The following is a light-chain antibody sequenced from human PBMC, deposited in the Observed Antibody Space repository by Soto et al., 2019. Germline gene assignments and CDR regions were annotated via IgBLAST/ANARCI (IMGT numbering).Light chain of an antibody. CDR1: KGISNY. V-gene: IGKV1-27*01. J-gene: IGKJ3*01. CDR3: QKYNSAPLFT. CDR2: AAS. Sequence: DIQMTQSPSSLSASVGDRVTITCRASKGISNYLAWYQQKPGKVPKLLIYAASTLQSGVPSRFSGSGSGTDFTLTISSLQPEDVAVYYCQKYNSAPLFTFGPGTKVDIK.